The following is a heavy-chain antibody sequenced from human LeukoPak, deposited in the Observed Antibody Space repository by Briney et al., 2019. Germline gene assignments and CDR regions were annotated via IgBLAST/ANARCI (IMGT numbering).Heavy chain of an antibody. CDR2: ISDDGSKT. CDR3: ARDKGTIWSSQNAPFDI. D-gene: IGHD3-3*01. CDR1: RFTFSSYH. J-gene: IGHJ3*02. V-gene: IGHV3-30*10. Sequence: GRSLRLSRAASRFTFSSYHMHWVRQAPGKGLEWLAVISDDGSKTYHTDSVRGRFTISRDNSENTLFLQMNSLRGEDTAVYYCARDKGTIWSSQNAPFDIWGQGTMVTVSS.